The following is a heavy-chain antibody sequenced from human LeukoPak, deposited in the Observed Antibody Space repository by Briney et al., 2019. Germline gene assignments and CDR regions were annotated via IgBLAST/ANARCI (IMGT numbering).Heavy chain of an antibody. J-gene: IGHJ4*02. CDR3: ARTTYYYDSSGYYLGY. CDR2: TIPIFGTA. V-gene: IGHV1-69*13. Sequence: SVKVSCKASVGTFSSYAISWVRQAPGQGLEWMGGTIPIFGTANYAQKFQGRVTITADESTSTAYMELSSLRSEDTAVYYCARTTYYYDSSGYYLGYWGQGTLVTVSS. CDR1: VGTFSSYA. D-gene: IGHD3-22*01.